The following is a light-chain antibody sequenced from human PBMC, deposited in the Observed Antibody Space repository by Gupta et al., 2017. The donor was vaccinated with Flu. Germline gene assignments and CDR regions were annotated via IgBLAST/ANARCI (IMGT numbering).Light chain of an antibody. CDR2: DDS. CDR1: NIGIKN. Sequence: SYVLTQSPSVSVAPGQTARIACGGNNIGIKNVHWYQKQPGQAPVLVVADDSARPSEIPERISVSKSGNTATLTITRVEAGDEADYYCQVWDNSGDPVIFGGGTRLTVL. J-gene: IGLJ2*01. CDR3: QVWDNSGDPVI. V-gene: IGLV3-21*02.